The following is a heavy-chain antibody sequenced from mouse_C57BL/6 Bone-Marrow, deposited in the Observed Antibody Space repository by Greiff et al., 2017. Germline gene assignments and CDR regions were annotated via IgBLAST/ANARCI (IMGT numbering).Heavy chain of an antibody. D-gene: IGHD2-4*01. CDR3: ARYDYEDAMDY. Sequence: VHLVESGPGLVAPSQSLSIACTVSGFSLTSYGVDWVRQSPGKGLEWLGVIWGVGSTNYNSALKSRLSISKDNSKSQVFLKMNSLQTDDTAMYYCARYDYEDAMDYWGQGTSVTVSS. V-gene: IGHV2-6*01. J-gene: IGHJ4*01. CDR1: GFSLTSYG. CDR2: IWGVGST.